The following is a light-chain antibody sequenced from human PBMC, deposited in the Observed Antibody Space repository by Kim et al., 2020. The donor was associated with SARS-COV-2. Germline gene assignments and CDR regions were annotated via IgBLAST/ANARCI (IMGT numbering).Light chain of an antibody. Sequence: SYELTQPPSVSVSPGQTASIFCSGDSLGDKYISWYQHKPGQSPVLVIYQDTKRPSGIPERFSGSNSGNTATLTISGTQPLDEADYYCQAWDPSSACVFGT. CDR2: QDT. CDR1: SLGDKY. J-gene: IGLJ1*01. V-gene: IGLV3-1*01. CDR3: QAWDPSSACV.